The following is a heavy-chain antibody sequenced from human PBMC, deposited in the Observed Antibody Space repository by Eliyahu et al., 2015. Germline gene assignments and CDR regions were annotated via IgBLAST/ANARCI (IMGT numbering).Heavy chain of an antibody. V-gene: IGHV3-30-3*01. Sequence: QVQLVESGGGVVQPGRSLTLSCGVXGINFRSYAMHWIRPTPGKGLEWVAMILYDGSSEYYGGSVKGRFTISRDNSRNTLFLQMNSLRPEDTAMYYCARGGGGGQFDYWGQGTLVTVSS. CDR1: GINFRSYA. J-gene: IGHJ4*02. CDR2: ILYDGSSE. CDR3: ARGGGGGQFDY. D-gene: IGHD4-23*01.